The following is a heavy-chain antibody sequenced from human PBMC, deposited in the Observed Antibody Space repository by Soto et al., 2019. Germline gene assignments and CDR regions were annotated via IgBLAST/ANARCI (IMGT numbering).Heavy chain of an antibody. Sequence: ASVKVSCKVSGYTLTELSMHWVRQAPGKGLEWMGGFDPEDGETIYAQKFQGRVTMTEDTSTDTAYMELSSLRSEDTAVYYCATGLGVTAIEYYYYYGMDVWGQGTTVTVSS. CDR1: GYTLTELS. D-gene: IGHD2-21*02. V-gene: IGHV1-24*01. CDR2: FDPEDGET. CDR3: ATGLGVTAIEYYYYYGMDV. J-gene: IGHJ6*02.